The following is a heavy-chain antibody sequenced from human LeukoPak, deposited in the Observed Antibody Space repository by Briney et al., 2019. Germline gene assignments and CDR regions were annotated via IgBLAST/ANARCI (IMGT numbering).Heavy chain of an antibody. CDR1: GFTFSSYG. J-gene: IGHJ4*02. Sequence: GGSLRLSCAASGFTFSSYGMHWVRQAPGKGLEWVAFIRYDGSNKYYADSVKGRFTISRDNSKNTLYLQMNSLRAEDTAVYYCANPRDFDWLSFDYWGQGTLVTVSS. CDR3: ANPRDFDWLSFDY. CDR2: IRYDGSNK. D-gene: IGHD3-9*01. V-gene: IGHV3-30*02.